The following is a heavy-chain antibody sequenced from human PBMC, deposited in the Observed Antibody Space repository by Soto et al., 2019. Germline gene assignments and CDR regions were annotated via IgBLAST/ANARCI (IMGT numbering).Heavy chain of an antibody. CDR2: ISGSGDST. Sequence: GGSLRLSCAASGFTFSSYAMDWVRQAPGKGLEWVSGISGSGDSTYYADSVKGRFTISRDNSKNTLYAQRNRLRAEETAVYYCAKGGYYYDINLYYVNSDAVDIWGQGTMVTVSS. D-gene: IGHD3-22*01. J-gene: IGHJ3*02. V-gene: IGHV3-23*01. CDR3: AKGGYYYDINLYYVNSDAVDI. CDR1: GFTFSSYA.